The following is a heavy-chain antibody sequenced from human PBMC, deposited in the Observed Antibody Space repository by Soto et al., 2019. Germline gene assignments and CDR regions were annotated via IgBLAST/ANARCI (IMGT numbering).Heavy chain of an antibody. CDR1: GFTFDDYA. CDR3: AKAVYDFWSGSEYYYYYYGMDV. J-gene: IGHJ6*02. D-gene: IGHD3-3*01. CDR2: ISWNSGSI. V-gene: IGHV3-9*01. Sequence: PGGSLRLSCAASGFTFDDYAMHWVRQAPGKGLEWVSGISWNSGSIGYADSVKGRFTISRDNAKNSLYLQMNSLRAEDTALYYCAKAVYDFWSGSEYYYYYYGMDVWGQGTTVTVSS.